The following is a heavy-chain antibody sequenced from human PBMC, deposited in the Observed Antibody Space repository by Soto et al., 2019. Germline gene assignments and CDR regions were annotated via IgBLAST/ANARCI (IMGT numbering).Heavy chain of an antibody. Sequence: SETLSLTCTVSGGSISSYYWSWIRQPPGKGLEWIGYIYYSGSTNYNPSLKSRVTISVDTSKNQFSLKLSSVTAADTAVYYCARDGVYSSSSFGYYYYYMDVWGKGTTVTVSS. J-gene: IGHJ6*03. D-gene: IGHD6-6*01. CDR1: GGSISSYY. CDR2: IYYSGST. CDR3: ARDGVYSSSSFGYYYYYMDV. V-gene: IGHV4-59*01.